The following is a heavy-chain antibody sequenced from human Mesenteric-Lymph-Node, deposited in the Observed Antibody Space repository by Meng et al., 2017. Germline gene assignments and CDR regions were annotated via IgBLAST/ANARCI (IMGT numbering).Heavy chain of an antibody. Sequence: SVKVSCKASGYTFTSYAISWVRQAPGQGLEWMGGIIPIIGTANYAQKFQGRVTITTDESTSTAYLELSSRRSEDTAVYYCARTSPNYKSSDRVAAHAFEIWGQGTLVTVSS. J-gene: IGHJ3*02. CDR2: IIPIIGTA. V-gene: IGHV1-69*05. CDR3: ARTSPNYKSSDRVAAHAFEI. D-gene: IGHD3-22*01. CDR1: GYTFTSYA.